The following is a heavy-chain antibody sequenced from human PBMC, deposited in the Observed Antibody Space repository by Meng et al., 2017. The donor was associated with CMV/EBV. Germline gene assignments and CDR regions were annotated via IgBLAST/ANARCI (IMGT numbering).Heavy chain of an antibody. D-gene: IGHD3-3*01. CDR3: ASRITIFGVVTAFDP. Sequence: QRRRQEAGPGLGKPSEPLSLTSTVSGGSISSSSYYWGWIRQPPGKGLEWIGSIYYSGSTYYNPSLKSRVTISVDTSKNQFSLKLSSVTAADTAVYYCASRITIFGVVTAFDPWGQGTLVTVSS. V-gene: IGHV4-39*07. CDR2: IYYSGST. CDR1: GGSISSSSYY. J-gene: IGHJ5*02.